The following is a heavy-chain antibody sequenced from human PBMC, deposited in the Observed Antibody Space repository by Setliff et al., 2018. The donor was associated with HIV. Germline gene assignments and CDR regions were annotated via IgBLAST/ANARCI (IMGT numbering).Heavy chain of an antibody. J-gene: IGHJ3*02. V-gene: IGHV4-38-2*02. CDR2: IYYNGNT. D-gene: IGHD5-18*01. CDR1: GYSISSRYW. CDR3: AKRPGYGYPFHI. Sequence: PSETLSLTCTVSGYSISSRYWWGWIRQPPGKGLEWIGTIYYNGNTFYDPSLKSRVTISIDMSKNQFSLKLTSVAAADTAVYYCAKRPGYGYPFHIWGQGTMVTVSS.